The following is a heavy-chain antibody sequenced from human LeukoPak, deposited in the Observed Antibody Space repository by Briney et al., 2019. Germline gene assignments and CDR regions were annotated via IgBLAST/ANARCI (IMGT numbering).Heavy chain of an antibody. V-gene: IGHV3-30-3*01. J-gene: IGHJ4*02. CDR3: AKDSAGRVY. Sequence: PGRSLRLSCAASGFTFSSYAMHWVRQAPGKGLEWVAVISYDGSNKYYADSVKGRFTISRDNSKNTLYLQMNSLRAEDTAVYYCAKDSAGRVYWGQGTLVTVSS. CDR2: ISYDGSNK. CDR1: GFTFSSYA. D-gene: IGHD3-10*01.